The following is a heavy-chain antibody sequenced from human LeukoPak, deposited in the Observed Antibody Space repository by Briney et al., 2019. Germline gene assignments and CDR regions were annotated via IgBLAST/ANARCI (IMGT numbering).Heavy chain of an antibody. CDR3: ARDLWEDYYGSGSYGYYDY. D-gene: IGHD3-10*01. J-gene: IGHJ4*02. CDR2: INPNSGGT. V-gene: IGHV1-2*02. Sequence: GASAKVSCKASGYTFTGYYMHWVRQAPGQGLEWMGWINPNSGGTNYAQKFQGRVTMTRDTSISTAYMELSRLRSDDTAVYYCARDLWEDYYGSGSYGYYDYWGQGTLVTVSS. CDR1: GYTFTGYY.